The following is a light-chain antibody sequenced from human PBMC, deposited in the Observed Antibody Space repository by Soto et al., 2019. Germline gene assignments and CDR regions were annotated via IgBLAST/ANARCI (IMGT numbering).Light chain of an antibody. V-gene: IGLV2-14*01. CDR2: EVN. Sequence: QSVLTQPASVSGSPGQSITISCTGTSNDVGGYNYVSWYQQHPGKAPKLMISEVNNRPSGVSNRFSGSKSGNTASLTISGLQAEDEADYYCSSYTSSSTYVVFGGGTKLTVL. CDR1: SNDVGGYNY. J-gene: IGLJ2*01. CDR3: SSYTSSSTYVV.